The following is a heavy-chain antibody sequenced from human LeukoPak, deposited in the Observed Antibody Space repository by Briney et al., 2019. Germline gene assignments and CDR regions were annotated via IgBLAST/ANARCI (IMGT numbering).Heavy chain of an antibody. Sequence: SVKVSCKASGGTFSSYAISWVRQAPGQGLEWMGRIIPIFGTANYAQKFRGRVTITTDESTSTAYMELSSLRSEDTAVYYCARDNGAYYYDSSGYPGIWGQGTMVTVSS. V-gene: IGHV1-69*05. CDR1: GGTFSSYA. CDR3: ARDNGAYYYDSSGYPGI. CDR2: IIPIFGTA. J-gene: IGHJ3*02. D-gene: IGHD3-22*01.